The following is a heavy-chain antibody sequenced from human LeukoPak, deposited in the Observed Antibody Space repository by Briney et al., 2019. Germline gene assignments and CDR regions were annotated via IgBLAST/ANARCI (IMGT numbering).Heavy chain of an antibody. Sequence: PGGSLRLSCAASGFSFINYALSWVRQAPGKGLEWVSDITGSGGSTYYADSVKGRFTISRDNSKNTLYLQMNSLRAEDTAVYYCAKHKSGSYYNGAFDVWGPGTMVTVSS. CDR2: ITGSGGST. CDR3: AKHKSGSYYNGAFDV. V-gene: IGHV3-23*01. D-gene: IGHD1-26*01. CDR1: GFSFINYA. J-gene: IGHJ3*01.